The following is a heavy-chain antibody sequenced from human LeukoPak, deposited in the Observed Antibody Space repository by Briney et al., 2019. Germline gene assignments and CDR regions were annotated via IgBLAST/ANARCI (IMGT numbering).Heavy chain of an antibody. J-gene: IGHJ4*02. CDR2: INHSGST. CDR1: GGSFSGYY. D-gene: IGHD3-22*01. CDR3: ARSRHYYDSSGQLTFDY. Sequence: PSETLSLTCAVYGGSFSGYYWSWIRQPPGKGLEWIGEINHSGSTNYNPYHKSRVTISVDTSKNQFSLKLSSVTAADTAVYYCARSRHYYDSSGQLTFDYWGQGTLVTVSS. V-gene: IGHV4-34*01.